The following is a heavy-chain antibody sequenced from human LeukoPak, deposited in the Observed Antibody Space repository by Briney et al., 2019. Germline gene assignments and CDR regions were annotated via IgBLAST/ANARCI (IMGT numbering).Heavy chain of an antibody. V-gene: IGHV5-51*01. D-gene: IGHD2-15*01. Sequence: GESLKISCKGLGYDFSTYWSAWVRQRPAKGLEWMGIIYPGGSDTRYSPSFQGQVTISADKSISTAYLQWSSLGASDTAVYYCARRGCNGGGCYAYWGQGTLVTVSS. J-gene: IGHJ4*02. CDR1: GYDFSTYW. CDR3: ARRGCNGGGCYAY. CDR2: IYPGGSDT.